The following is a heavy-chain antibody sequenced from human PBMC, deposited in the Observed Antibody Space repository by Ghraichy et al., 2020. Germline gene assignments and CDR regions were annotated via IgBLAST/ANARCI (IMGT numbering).Heavy chain of an antibody. D-gene: IGHD3-22*01. CDR2: IHTSGST. Sequence: SETLSLTCTVSGGSISSYYWSWIRQPPGKGLEWIGYIHTSGSTNYNPSLKSRVTISVDTSKNQFSLKLSSVTAADTAVYYCARTMYYYDSSGYYYFDYWGQGTLVTVSS. J-gene: IGHJ4*02. CDR1: GGSISSYY. CDR3: ARTMYYYDSSGYYYFDY. V-gene: IGHV4-4*09.